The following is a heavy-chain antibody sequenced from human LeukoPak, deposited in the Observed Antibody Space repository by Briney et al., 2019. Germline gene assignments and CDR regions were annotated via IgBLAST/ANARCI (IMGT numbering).Heavy chain of an antibody. CDR2: IYYSGST. CDR1: GGSISSSSYY. CDR3: ARQVRGYDYVWGSYTVFDY. V-gene: IGHV4-39*01. J-gene: IGHJ4*02. Sequence: PSETLSLTCTVSGGSISSSSYYWGWIRQPPGKGLEWIGSIYYSGSTYYNPSLKSRVTISVDTSKNQSSLKLSSVTAADTAVYYCARQVRGYDYVWGSYTVFDYWGQGTLVTVSS. D-gene: IGHD3-16*01.